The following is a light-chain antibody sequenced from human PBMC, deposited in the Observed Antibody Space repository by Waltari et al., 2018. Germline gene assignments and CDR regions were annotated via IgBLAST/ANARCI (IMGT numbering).Light chain of an antibody. V-gene: IGLV3-10*01. CDR2: DDN. J-gene: IGLJ2*01. Sequence: SYELTQPPSVSVSPGQTARITCSGDALPKKYASWYQQKSGQAPVLVIDDDNKRPSGIPERFSGSSAGTMATLTISGAQVEDEADYYCYSTDSSGKRVFGGGTKLTVL. CDR3: YSTDSSGKRV. CDR1: ALPKKY.